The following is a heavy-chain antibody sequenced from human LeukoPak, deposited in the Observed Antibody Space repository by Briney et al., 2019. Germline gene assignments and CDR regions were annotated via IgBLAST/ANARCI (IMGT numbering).Heavy chain of an antibody. CDR3: AKDLFFYDSSGYYSDY. CDR1: GFTFSSYG. V-gene: IGHV3-33*06. D-gene: IGHD3-22*01. Sequence: PVGSLRLSCAASGFTFSSYGMHWVRQAPGKGLEWVAVIWYDGSNKYYADSVKGRFTISRDNSKNTLYLQMNSLRAEDTAVYYCAKDLFFYDSSGYYSDYWGQGTLVTVSS. CDR2: IWYDGSNK. J-gene: IGHJ4*02.